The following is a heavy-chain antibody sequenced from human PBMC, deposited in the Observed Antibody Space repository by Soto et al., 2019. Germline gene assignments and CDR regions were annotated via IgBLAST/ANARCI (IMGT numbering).Heavy chain of an antibody. CDR1: GFTFSSYA. J-gene: IGHJ5*02. Sequence: HPGGSLRLSCAASGFTFSSYAMSWVRQAPGKGLEWVSAISGSGGSIYYADSVKGRFTISRDNAKSSLYLQMNSLRAEDTAVYYCARDPTKTTHPPGWELPRSNWFDPWGQGTLVTVSS. D-gene: IGHD1-26*01. V-gene: IGHV3-23*01. CDR2: ISGSGGSI. CDR3: ARDPTKTTHPPGWELPRSNWFDP.